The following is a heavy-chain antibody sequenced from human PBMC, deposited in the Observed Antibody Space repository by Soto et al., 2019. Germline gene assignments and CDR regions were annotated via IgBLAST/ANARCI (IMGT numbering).Heavy chain of an antibody. D-gene: IGHD3-22*01. CDR2: INHSGRV. CDR1: GGSFSGHS. CDR3: STRAYDTNGYYRFDP. J-gene: IGHJ5*01. Sequence: XATLSLTCAVYGGSFSGHSWTWMRQSPGKGLEWIGDINHSGRVNYSPSLKSRVTISLDTSKNQFSLTLSAVTAADTAMYYCSTRAYDTNGYYRFDPWGQGTLVTVSS. V-gene: IGHV4-34*01.